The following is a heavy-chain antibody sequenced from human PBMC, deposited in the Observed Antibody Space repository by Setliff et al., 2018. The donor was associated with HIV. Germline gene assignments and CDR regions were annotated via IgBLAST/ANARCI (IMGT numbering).Heavy chain of an antibody. CDR1: GGSISSYY. J-gene: IGHJ3*02. CDR3: ARDLTPGDDSSGYYLSAAFDI. D-gene: IGHD3-22*01. Sequence: SETLSLTCTVSGGSISSYYWSWSRQPPGKGLEWIGYIYYSGSTNYNPSLKSRVTISVDTSKNQFSLKLSSVTAADTAVDYCARDLTPGDDSSGYYLSAAFDIWGQGTMVTVSS. V-gene: IGHV4-59*01. CDR2: IYYSGST.